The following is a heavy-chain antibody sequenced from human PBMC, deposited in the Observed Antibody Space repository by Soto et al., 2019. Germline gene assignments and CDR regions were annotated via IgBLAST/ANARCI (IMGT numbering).Heavy chain of an antibody. V-gene: IGHV3-23*01. CDR1: GFTFSSYA. CDR2: ISGSGGST. Sequence: EVQLLESGGGLVQPGGSLRLSCAASGFTFSSYAMSWVRQAPGKGLEWVSAISGSGGSTYYADSVKGRFTIASDNSKNTLSLQMNSLRAEDTAVYYCAKIPHSSSWYLDAFDIWGQGTMVTVSS. D-gene: IGHD6-13*01. J-gene: IGHJ3*02. CDR3: AKIPHSSSWYLDAFDI.